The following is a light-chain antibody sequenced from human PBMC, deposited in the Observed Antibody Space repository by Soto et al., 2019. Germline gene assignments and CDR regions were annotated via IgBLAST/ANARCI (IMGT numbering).Light chain of an antibody. J-gene: IGLJ3*02. CDR1: SSNIGTYT. CDR2: TDY. V-gene: IGLV1-44*01. Sequence: QSVLTQPPSASGTPGQRVTISCSGTSSNIGTYTVNWYQQLPGTAPKLLIYTDYQRPSGVPDRFSGSKSGTSASLGINGLHSEDEADYYCASWDDNLNGGVFGGGTKLTVL. CDR3: ASWDDNLNGGV.